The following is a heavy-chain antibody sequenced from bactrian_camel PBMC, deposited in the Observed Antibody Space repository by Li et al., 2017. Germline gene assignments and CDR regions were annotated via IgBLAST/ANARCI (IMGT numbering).Heavy chain of an antibody. J-gene: IGHJ4*01. CDR3: LVGFDY. D-gene: IGHD2*01. CDR2: INSRNIA. V-gene: IGHV3-1*01. CDR1: GFVFSDYP. Sequence: DVQLVESGGGLVQPRGSLSLSCAASGFVFSDYPLTWVRQTPRKRFEWVAAINSRNIAIYPESPRGRFTIARDNTKSTVSLELTSLTIEDTGMYYCLVGFDYWGQGTQVTVS.